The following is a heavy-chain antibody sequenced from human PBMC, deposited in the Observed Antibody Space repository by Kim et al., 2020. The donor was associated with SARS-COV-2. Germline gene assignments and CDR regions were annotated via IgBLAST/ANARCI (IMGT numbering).Heavy chain of an antibody. CDR1: GGSISSSSYY. Sequence: SETLSLTCTVSGGSISSSSYYWGWIRQPPGKGLEWIGSIYYSGSTYYNPSLKSRVTISVDTSKNQFSLKLSSVTAADTAVYYCARDGGGSGSYWGLWAHWFDPWGQGTLVTVSS. V-gene: IGHV4-39*07. J-gene: IGHJ5*02. CDR2: IYYSGST. CDR3: ARDGGGSGSYWGLWAHWFDP. D-gene: IGHD3-10*01.